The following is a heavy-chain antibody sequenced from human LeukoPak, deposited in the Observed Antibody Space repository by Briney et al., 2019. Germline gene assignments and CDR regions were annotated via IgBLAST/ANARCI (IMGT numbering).Heavy chain of an antibody. CDR1: GGSISSYY. CDR2: IYYSGST. CDR3: AREGGEGYYYYYYMDV. J-gene: IGHJ6*03. Sequence: PSETLSLTCTVSGGSISSYYWSWIRQPPGKGLEWIGYIYYSGSTNYNPSLKSRVTISVDTSKNQFSLKLSSVTAADTAVYYCAREGGEGYYYYYYMDVWGKGTTVTVSS. D-gene: IGHD2-21*01. V-gene: IGHV4-59*01.